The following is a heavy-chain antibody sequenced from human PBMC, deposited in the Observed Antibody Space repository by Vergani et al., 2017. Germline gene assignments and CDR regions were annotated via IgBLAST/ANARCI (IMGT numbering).Heavy chain of an antibody. V-gene: IGHV3-72*01. J-gene: IGHJ4*02. Sequence: EVQLVESGGGLVQPGGSLRLSCAASGFTLSDHVMDWVRQGPGKGLEWVGRSRNKARSYTTEYSASVKGRFTISRDDSRNTLYLQMNSLKTEDTAVYYCTTLAGLWFGESYWGQGTLVTVSS. CDR1: GFTLSDHV. D-gene: IGHD3-10*01. CDR2: SRNKARSYTT. CDR3: TTLAGLWFGESY.